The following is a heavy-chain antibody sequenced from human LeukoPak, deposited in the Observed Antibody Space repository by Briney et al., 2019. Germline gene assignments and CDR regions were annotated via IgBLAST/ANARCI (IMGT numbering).Heavy chain of an antibody. J-gene: IGHJ5*02. CDR2: MNPNSGNT. CDR3: ARSLIQHSSRCPRFDP. D-gene: IGHD6-13*01. Sequence: GASVKVSCKASGYTFTSYDINWVRQATGQGLEWMGWMNPNSGNTGYAQKFQGRVTMTRNTSISTAYMELSSLRSEDTAVYYCARSLIQHSSRCPRFDPWGQGTLVTVSS. CDR1: GYTFTSYD. V-gene: IGHV1-8*01.